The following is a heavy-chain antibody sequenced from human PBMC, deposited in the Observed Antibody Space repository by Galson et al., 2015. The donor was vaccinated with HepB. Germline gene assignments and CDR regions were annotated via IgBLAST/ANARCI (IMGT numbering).Heavy chain of an antibody. CDR2: ISSSSTYI. J-gene: IGHJ4*02. D-gene: IGHD2-21*02. CDR1: GFTFNAYT. Sequence: SLRLSCAASGFTFNAYTMDWVRQAPGKGLEWVSSISSSSTYIYYADSVKGRFTVSRDNANNSLYLQMNSLRAEDTAVYYCARVPNCGGDCYSDDYWGQGTLVTVSS. V-gene: IGHV3-21*01. CDR3: ARVPNCGGDCYSDDY.